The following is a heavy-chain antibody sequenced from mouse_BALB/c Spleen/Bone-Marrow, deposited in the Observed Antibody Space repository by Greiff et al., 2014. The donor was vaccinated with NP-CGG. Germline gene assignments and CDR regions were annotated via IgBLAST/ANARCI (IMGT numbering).Heavy chain of an antibody. Sequence: EVKLQESGAELVKPGASVKLSCTASGFNIKDTYIHWVKRRPEQGLEWIGRIDPENGNIKYDPKFQVKATITADTSPNTAYLQLSSLTSEDTAVYYCTRRGFDFWGQGTTLTVSS. V-gene: IGHV14-3*02. CDR2: IDPENGNI. CDR1: GFNIKDTY. CDR3: TRRGFDF. J-gene: IGHJ2*01.